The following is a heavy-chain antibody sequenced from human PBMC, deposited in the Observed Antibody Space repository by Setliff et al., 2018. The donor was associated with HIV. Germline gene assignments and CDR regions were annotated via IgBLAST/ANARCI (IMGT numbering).Heavy chain of an antibody. V-gene: IGHV3-33*01. CDR2: VWYDGSNK. Sequence: SLRLSCAASGFIFSDYGIHWVRQAPGKELEWVAVVWYDGSNKNYADTVKGRFTISRNNSKNTLYLQMSSLRADDTAVYYCVRDQVGGGIDYWGQGTLVTVSS. J-gene: IGHJ4*02. CDR1: GFIFSDYG. D-gene: IGHD6-25*01. CDR3: VRDQVGGGIDY.